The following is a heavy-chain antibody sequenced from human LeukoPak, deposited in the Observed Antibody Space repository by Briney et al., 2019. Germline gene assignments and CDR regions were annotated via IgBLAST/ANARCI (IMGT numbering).Heavy chain of an antibody. CDR1: GFTFSSYS. Sequence: GGSLRLSCAASGFTFSSYSMNWVRQAPGKGLEWVSYISSSGSTIYYADSVKGRFTISRNNAKNSLYLQMNSLRAEDTAVYYCAELGITMIGGVWGKGTTVTISS. D-gene: IGHD3-10*02. CDR3: AELGITMIGGV. J-gene: IGHJ6*04. V-gene: IGHV3-48*04. CDR2: ISSSGSTI.